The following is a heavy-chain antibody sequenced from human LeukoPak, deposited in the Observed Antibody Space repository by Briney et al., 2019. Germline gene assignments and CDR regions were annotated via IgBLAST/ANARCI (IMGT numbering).Heavy chain of an antibody. D-gene: IGHD3-9*01. CDR3: ARVRGLRYFDWLLHKPLDY. CDR2: INAGNGNT. J-gene: IGHJ4*02. V-gene: IGHV1-3*01. Sequence: ASVKVSCKASGYTFTSYAMHWVRQAPGQRLEWMGWINAGNGNTKYSQKFQGRVTITRDTSASTAYMELSSLRSEGTAVYYCARVRGLRYFDWLLHKPLDYWGQGTLVTVSS. CDR1: GYTFTSYA.